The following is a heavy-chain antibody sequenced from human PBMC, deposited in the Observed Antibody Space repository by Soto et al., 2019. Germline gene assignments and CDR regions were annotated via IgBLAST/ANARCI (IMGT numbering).Heavy chain of an antibody. D-gene: IGHD2-21*02. CDR2: INAGNGNT. CDR1: GYTFTSYA. CDR3: ARGLRGGDADWFDP. J-gene: IGHJ5*02. Sequence: ASVRVSCKASGYTFTSYAMHWVRQAPGQRLEWMGWINAGNGNTKYSQKLQGRVTITRDTSASTAYMELSSLRSEDTAVYYCARGLRGGDADWFDPWGQGTLVTVSS. V-gene: IGHV1-3*01.